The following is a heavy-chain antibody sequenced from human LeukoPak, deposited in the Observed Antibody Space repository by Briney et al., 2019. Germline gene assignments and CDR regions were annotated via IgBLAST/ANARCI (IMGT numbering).Heavy chain of an antibody. CDR1: GGSISSYY. CDR3: ARHRWLLPELPDYFDY. CDR2: IYYSGST. J-gene: IGHJ4*02. V-gene: IGHV4-59*08. D-gene: IGHD2-15*01. Sequence: SETLSLTCTVSGGSISSYYWSWVRQPPGKGLEWIGYIYYSGSTNYNPSLKSRVTISVDTSKNQFSLKLSSVTAADTAVYYCARHRWLLPELPDYFDYWGQGTLVTVSS.